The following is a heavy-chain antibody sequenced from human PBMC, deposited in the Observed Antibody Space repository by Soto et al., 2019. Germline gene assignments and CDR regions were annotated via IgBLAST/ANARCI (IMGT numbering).Heavy chain of an antibody. CDR1: GGSFINHY. CDR3: ARGDILIGSRNWFDP. V-gene: IGHV4-34*01. J-gene: IGHJ5*02. Sequence: QVQLQQWGAGLLKPSETLSLTCAVYGGSFINHYWSWIRQPPGKGLEWIGEINHIGITNYNPSLKSRVTLSVDTFKKQFSLKLSSVAAADTAVYYCARGDILIGSRNWFDPWGQRTLVTVSS. D-gene: IGHD3-9*01. CDR2: INHIGIT.